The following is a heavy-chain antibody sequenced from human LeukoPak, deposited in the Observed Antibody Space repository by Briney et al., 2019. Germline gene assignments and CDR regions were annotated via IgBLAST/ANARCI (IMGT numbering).Heavy chain of an antibody. Sequence: GESLKISCEASGYSFINYWIGWVRQMPGKGLEWMGTIYPGDSDIRYSPSFQGQVSISADTSTSTAYVQWSSLKASDTAIYYCARLSSTSRGVPDAKDWFDPWGQGTLVTVSS. D-gene: IGHD2-2*01. CDR1: GYSFINYW. CDR2: IYPGDSDI. CDR3: ARLSSTSRGVPDAKDWFDP. V-gene: IGHV5-51*01. J-gene: IGHJ5*02.